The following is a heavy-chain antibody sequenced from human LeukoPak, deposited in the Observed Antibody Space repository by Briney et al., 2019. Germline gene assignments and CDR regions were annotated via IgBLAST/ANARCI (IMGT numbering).Heavy chain of an antibody. V-gene: IGHV1-8*03. CDR2: MNPNSGNT. CDR1: GYTFTSYY. CDR3: ARVVPAAMWGAVYYYYYMDV. D-gene: IGHD2-2*01. J-gene: IGHJ6*03. Sequence: PRASVKVSCKASGYTFTSYYMHWVRQAPGQGLEWMGWMNPNSGNTGYAQKFQGRVTITRNTSISTAYMELSSLRSEDTAVYYCARVVPAAMWGAVYYYYYMDVWGKGTTVTVSS.